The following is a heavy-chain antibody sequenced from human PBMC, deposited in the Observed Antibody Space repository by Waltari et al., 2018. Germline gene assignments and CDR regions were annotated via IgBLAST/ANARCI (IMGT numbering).Heavy chain of an antibody. J-gene: IGHJ6*02. CDR2: LNQDGSAT. CDR3: ARDSHGCYGCGMDV. Sequence: EVELVESGGGLVQPGGSLELSCVASGCTFCGYWMSWVRQAPGKGLEWVSNLNQDGSATYSVDSVKGRFTISRDNAKNLLYLQMNSLRAEDTAVYYCARDSHGCYGCGMDVWGQGTTVTV. CDR1: GCTFCGYW. D-gene: IGHD2-2*01. V-gene: IGHV3-7*03.